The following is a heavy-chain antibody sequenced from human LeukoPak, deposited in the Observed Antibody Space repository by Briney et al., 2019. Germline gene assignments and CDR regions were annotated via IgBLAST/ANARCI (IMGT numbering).Heavy chain of an antibody. V-gene: IGHV1-46*01. Sequence: ASVKVSCKASGYTFTGYYMHWVRQAPGQGLEWMGIINTSGGSTSYAQKFQGRVTMTRDMSTSTVYMELTSPTSEDTAVYYCARAPYGSGNNPLDYWGQGTLVIVSS. D-gene: IGHD3-10*01. CDR1: GYTFTGYY. CDR2: INTSGGST. CDR3: ARAPYGSGNNPLDY. J-gene: IGHJ4*02.